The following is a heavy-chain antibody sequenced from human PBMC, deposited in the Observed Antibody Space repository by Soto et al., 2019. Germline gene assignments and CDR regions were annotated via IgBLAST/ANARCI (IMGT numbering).Heavy chain of an antibody. CDR3: AKYFYGSSAYYTPVVFDI. J-gene: IGHJ3*02. V-gene: IGHV1-3*01. CDR2: INAGNGNT. CDR1: GYTFTSYA. Sequence: VASVKVSSKASGYTFTSYAMHWVRQAPGQRLEWMGWINAGNGNTKYSQKFQGRVTITRDTSASTAYMELNSLRAEDTAVSYCAKYFYGSSAYYTPVVFDIWGQGTMVTVSS. D-gene: IGHD3-22*01.